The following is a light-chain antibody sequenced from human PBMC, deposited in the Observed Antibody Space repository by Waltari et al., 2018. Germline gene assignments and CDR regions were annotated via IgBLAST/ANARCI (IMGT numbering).Light chain of an antibody. CDR1: QDVTKY. V-gene: IGKV1-12*01. Sequence: DIQMTQSPSSVSASVGDRFTITCRASQDVTKYIAWYQQKPGRAPKVLIFDVSTLQSGVPSRFSGSGSGTEFSLTISSLQPEDFATYYCQQGDSLPPTFGQGTKVEI. CDR3: QQGDSLPPT. CDR2: DVS. J-gene: IGKJ1*01.